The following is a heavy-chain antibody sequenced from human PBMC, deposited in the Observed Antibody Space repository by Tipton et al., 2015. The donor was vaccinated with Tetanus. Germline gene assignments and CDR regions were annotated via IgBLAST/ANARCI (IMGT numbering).Heavy chain of an antibody. Sequence: TLSLTCTVSGDSISSGDFYWSRIRQHPGKGLEWIGYIYFTRTTYYNPSLESRLTISIDTSKNQFPLELASVTAADTAVYYCARDSYYSGRWSFADYWGQGTLVTVSS. CDR1: GDSISSGDFY. CDR3: ARDSYYSGRWSFADY. D-gene: IGHD3-22*01. CDR2: IYFTRTT. J-gene: IGHJ4*02. V-gene: IGHV4-31*03.